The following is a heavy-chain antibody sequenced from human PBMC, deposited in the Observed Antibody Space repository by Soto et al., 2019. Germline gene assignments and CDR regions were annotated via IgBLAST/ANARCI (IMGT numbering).Heavy chain of an antibody. Sequence: GGSLRLSCAAYGFSFSSAWLNWFRQAPGKGLEWVGRIKSQTDGGTTHFAAPVQGRFTISRDDSKSTLFLQMDSLNFEDTAVYYCATGLPSVASHDGYWGQGTVVTVAS. CDR1: GFSFSSAW. J-gene: IGHJ4*02. CDR3: ATGLPSVASHDGY. V-gene: IGHV3-15*07. CDR2: IKSQTDGGTT. D-gene: IGHD5-12*01.